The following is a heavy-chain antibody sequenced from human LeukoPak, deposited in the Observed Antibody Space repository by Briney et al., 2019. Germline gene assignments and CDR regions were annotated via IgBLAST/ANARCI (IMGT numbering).Heavy chain of an antibody. CDR2: IYYSGST. D-gene: IGHD4-23*01. V-gene: IGHV4-59*01. CDR3: ARDLDYGGSSIWYFDL. Sequence: PSETLSLTCTVSGGSISGYYWSWIRQPPGKGPEWIGYIYYSGSTNYNPSLKSRVTISVDTSKNQFSLRLTSVTAADTAVYYCARDLDYGGSSIWYFDLWGRGTLVTVSS. J-gene: IGHJ2*01. CDR1: GGSISGYY.